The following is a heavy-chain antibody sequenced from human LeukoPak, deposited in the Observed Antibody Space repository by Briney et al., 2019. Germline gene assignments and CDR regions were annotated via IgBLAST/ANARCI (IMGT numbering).Heavy chain of an antibody. CDR1: GGSISSYY. CDR2: VYTSGSI. D-gene: IGHD6-13*01. CDR3: ARDMGLIYSSRGAFDI. V-gene: IGHV4-4*07. Sequence: PSETLSLTCTVSGGSISSYYWSWIRQPAGKGLEWIGRVYTSGSINYNPSLKSRVTMSVDTSKNQFSLKLSSVTAADTAVYYCARDMGLIYSSRGAFDIWGQGTMVTVSS. J-gene: IGHJ3*02.